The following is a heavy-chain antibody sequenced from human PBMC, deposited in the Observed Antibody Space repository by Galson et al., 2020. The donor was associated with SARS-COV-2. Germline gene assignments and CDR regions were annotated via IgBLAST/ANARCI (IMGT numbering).Heavy chain of an antibody. V-gene: IGHV4-38-2*01. D-gene: IGHD3-10*01. CDR1: DYSISRAYY. CDR2: IYHSGST. J-gene: IGHJ3*02. Sequence: ASETLSLTCAVSDYSISRAYYWGWIRQAPGKGLEWIGHIYHSGSTYYNPSLKSRVTISVDTSRNHISLRLTSVTAADTAVYYCARGTENYYTRDDYYDDAVDMWGQGTMVTVSS. CDR3: ARGTENYYTRDDYYDDAVDM.